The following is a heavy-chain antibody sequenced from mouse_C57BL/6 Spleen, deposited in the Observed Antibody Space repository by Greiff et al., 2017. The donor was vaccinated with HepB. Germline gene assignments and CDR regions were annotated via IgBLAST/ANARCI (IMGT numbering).Heavy chain of an antibody. Sequence: EVQLRQSGPGLVKPSQSLSLTCSVTGYSITSGYYWNWIRQFPGNKLEWMGYISYDGSNNYNPSLKNRISITRDTSKNQFFLKLNSVTTEDTATYYGARRAYYGSIPYAMDYWGQGTSVTVSS. CDR3: ARRAYYGSIPYAMDY. CDR2: ISYDGSN. J-gene: IGHJ4*01. D-gene: IGHD1-1*01. V-gene: IGHV3-6*01. CDR1: GYSITSGYY.